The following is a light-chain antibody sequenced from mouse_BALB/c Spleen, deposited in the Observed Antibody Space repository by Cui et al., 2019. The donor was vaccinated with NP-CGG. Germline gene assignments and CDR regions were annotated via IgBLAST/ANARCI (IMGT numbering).Light chain of an antibody. CDR2: GTN. J-gene: IGLJ1*01. V-gene: IGLV1*01. Sequence: QAVVTQESPLTTSPGETVTLTCRSSNGAVTTSNYANWVQEKPDHLFTGLIGGTNNRAPGVPARFSGSLIGDKAALTITGAQTEDEAIYFCALWYSNHWVFGGGTKLTVL. CDR3: ALWYSNHWV. CDR1: NGAVTTSNY.